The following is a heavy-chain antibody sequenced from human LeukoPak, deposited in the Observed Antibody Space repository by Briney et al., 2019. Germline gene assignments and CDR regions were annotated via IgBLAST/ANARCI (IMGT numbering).Heavy chain of an antibody. J-gene: IGHJ5*02. V-gene: IGHV3-23*01. D-gene: IGHD3-3*01. CDR1: GFTFSSYA. CDR3: AKDQTYDFWSGSPVWFDP. CDR2: ISGSGGST. Sequence: GGSLRLSCAASGFTFSSYAMSWVRQAPGKGLEWVSAISGSGGSTYYADSVKGRSTISRDNSKNTLYLQMNSLRAEDTAVYYCAKDQTYDFWSGSPVWFDPWGQGTLVTVSS.